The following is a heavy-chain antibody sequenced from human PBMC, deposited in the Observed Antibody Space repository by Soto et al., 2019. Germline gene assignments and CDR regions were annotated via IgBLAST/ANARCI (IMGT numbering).Heavy chain of an antibody. CDR2: MSPNSENK. Sequence: RASVKVSCKTSGYTFTNFDVNWVRQAAGQGLEWMGWMSPNSENKGYAQKFQGRLSMTRDTSITTAYMELSSLTSEDTAVYYCARGFGSSRKTGGYNCFDFWGQGTLATVSS. D-gene: IGHD6-13*01. V-gene: IGHV1-8*01. J-gene: IGHJ4*02. CDR1: GYTFTNFD. CDR3: ARGFGSSRKTGGYNCFDF.